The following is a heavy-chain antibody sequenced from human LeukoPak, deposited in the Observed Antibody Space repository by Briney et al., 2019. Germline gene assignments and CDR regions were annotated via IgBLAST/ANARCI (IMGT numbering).Heavy chain of an antibody. CDR1: GFTFSSYE. CDR2: ISSSGSTI. J-gene: IGHJ6*04. CDR3: ARDRGRIAAAGTEYYYYYGMDV. D-gene: IGHD6-13*01. Sequence: GVLRLSCAASGFTFSSYEMNRVRQAPGKGLELVSYISSSGSTIYYADPLKGRFTISRDTAKNSLCLQMNSLRAEDTAVSYCARDRGRIAAAGTEYYYYYGMDVWGKGTTVTVSS. V-gene: IGHV3-48*03.